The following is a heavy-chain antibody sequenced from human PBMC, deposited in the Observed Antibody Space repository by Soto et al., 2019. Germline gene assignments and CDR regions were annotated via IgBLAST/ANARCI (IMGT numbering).Heavy chain of an antibody. V-gene: IGHV4-30-4*01. Sequence: QVQLQESGPGLVKPSQTLSLTCTVSGGSISSGDYNWSWIRQPPGKGLEWIAYIYYSGSTYYNPSLESRVTISVDTSKNQFSLKLSSVTAADTAVYYCVRYGDYVALDIWGQGTMVTVSS. J-gene: IGHJ3*02. CDR1: GGSISSGDYN. CDR3: VRYGDYVALDI. CDR2: IYYSGST. D-gene: IGHD4-17*01.